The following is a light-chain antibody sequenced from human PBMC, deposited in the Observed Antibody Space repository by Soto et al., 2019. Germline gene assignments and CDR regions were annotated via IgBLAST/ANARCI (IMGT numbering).Light chain of an antibody. CDR3: QTWGTVLLV. CDR2: LNSDGSH. CDR1: SGHSSYA. J-gene: IGLJ3*02. Sequence: QLVLTQSPSASASLGASVKLTCTLSSGHSSYAIAWHQQQPEKGPRYLMKLNSDGSHSKGDGIPDRFSGSSSGAERSLTISSLQSEDEADYYCQTWGTVLLVFGGGTKLTVL. V-gene: IGLV4-69*01.